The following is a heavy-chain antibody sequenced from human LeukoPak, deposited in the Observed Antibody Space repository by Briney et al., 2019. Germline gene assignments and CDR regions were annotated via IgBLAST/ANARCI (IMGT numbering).Heavy chain of an antibody. V-gene: IGHV3-21*01. CDR2: ISSGSSYI. D-gene: IGHD3-10*01. J-gene: IGHJ4*02. Sequence: PGGSLRLSCAASGLTFSRYSMNWVRQAPGKGLEWVSSISSGSSYIYYADSVKGRFTISRDNAKNSLYLQMNSLRAEDTAVYYCARGGRYYYGSGRLDYWGQGTLVTVSS. CDR1: GLTFSRYS. CDR3: ARGGRYYYGSGRLDY.